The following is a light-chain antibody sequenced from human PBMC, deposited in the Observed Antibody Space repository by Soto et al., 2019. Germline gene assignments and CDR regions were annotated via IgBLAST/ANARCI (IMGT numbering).Light chain of an antibody. J-gene: IGKJ2*01. CDR1: QSISTY. CDR3: QQSYSTPPEYT. V-gene: IGKV1-39*01. Sequence: DIQMTQSPSSLSAYVGDRVTITCRAGQSISTYLHWYQQKPGKAPKLLIYAASNLQSGVPSRFSGGGSGTHFTLTITSLQPEDSATYFCQQSYSTPPEYTFGRGTKREI. CDR2: AAS.